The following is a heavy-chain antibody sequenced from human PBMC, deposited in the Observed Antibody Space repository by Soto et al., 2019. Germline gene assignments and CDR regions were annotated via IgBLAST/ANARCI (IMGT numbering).Heavy chain of an antibody. Sequence: SETLSLTCTVSGGSVSSNSYSWGWIRQSPGKGLEWIGSIYYSGTTYYNPSLNSRVTVSVDTSKNQFSLKVTSVTAADTAVYYCARLHGYCISSSCHGHYAMDVWGQGTTVTAP. CDR3: ARLHGYCISSSCHGHYAMDV. CDR2: IYYSGTT. V-gene: IGHV4-39*01. J-gene: IGHJ6*02. CDR1: GGSVSSNSYS. D-gene: IGHD2-2*01.